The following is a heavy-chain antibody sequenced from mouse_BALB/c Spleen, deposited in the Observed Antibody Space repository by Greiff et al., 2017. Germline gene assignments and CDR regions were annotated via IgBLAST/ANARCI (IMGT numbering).Heavy chain of an antibody. Sequence: VQLVESGAELARPGASVKLSCKASGYTFTSYWMQWVKQRPGQGLEWIGAIYPGDGDTRYTQKFKGKATLTADKSSSTAYMQLSSLASEDSAVYYCAREDGNYPYWYFDVWGAGTTVTVSS. V-gene: IGHV1-87*01. D-gene: IGHD2-1*01. CDR3: AREDGNYPYWYFDV. CDR2: IYPGDGDT. CDR1: GYTFTSYW. J-gene: IGHJ1*01.